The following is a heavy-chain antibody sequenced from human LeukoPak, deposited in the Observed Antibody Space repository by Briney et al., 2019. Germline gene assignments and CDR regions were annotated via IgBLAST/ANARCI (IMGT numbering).Heavy chain of an antibody. Sequence: GGSLRLSCAASGFTFSSYGMHWVRQAPGKGLEWVAVIWYDGSNKYYADSVKGRFTISRDNSKNTLYLQMNSLRAEDTAVYYCAKALAARRYSSSWYGVDYWGQGTLVTVSS. CDR2: IWYDGSNK. CDR3: AKALAARRYSSSWYGVDY. V-gene: IGHV3-33*06. J-gene: IGHJ4*02. D-gene: IGHD6-13*01. CDR1: GFTFSSYG.